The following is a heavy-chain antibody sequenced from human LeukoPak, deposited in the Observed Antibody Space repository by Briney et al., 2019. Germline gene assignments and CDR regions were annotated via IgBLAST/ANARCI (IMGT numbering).Heavy chain of an antibody. J-gene: IGHJ6*03. D-gene: IGHD6-13*01. Sequence: SCKASGYTFTGYYMHWVRQAPGKGLEWVAVISYDGSNKYYADSVKGSFTLSRDNTKNTLYLQMNSLRAEDTAVYYFAKAPSIAAAVAYYDYYMDVWGKGTTVTVSS. CDR3: AKAPSIAAAVAYYDYYMDV. V-gene: IGHV3-30*18. CDR1: GYTFTGYY. CDR2: ISYDGSNK.